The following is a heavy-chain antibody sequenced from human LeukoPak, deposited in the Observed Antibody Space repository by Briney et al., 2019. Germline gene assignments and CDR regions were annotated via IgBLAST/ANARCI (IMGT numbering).Heavy chain of an antibody. CDR1: GFTFSSYG. Sequence: PGRSLRLSCAASGFTFSSYGMHWVRQAPGKGLEWVAVISYDGSNKYYADSVKGRFTISRDNSKNTLYLQMNSLRAEDTAVYYCAKDYGSGSTFGYWGQGTLVTVSS. D-gene: IGHD3-10*01. V-gene: IGHV3-30*18. CDR3: AKDYGSGSTFGY. J-gene: IGHJ4*02. CDR2: ISYDGSNK.